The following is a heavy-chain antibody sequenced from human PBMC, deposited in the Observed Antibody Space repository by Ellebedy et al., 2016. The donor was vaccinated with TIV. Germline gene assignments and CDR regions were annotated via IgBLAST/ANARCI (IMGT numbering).Heavy chain of an antibody. CDR1: GLTFSPYS. CDR3: ARARVPDY. CDR2: ISTSIGSI. J-gene: IGHJ4*02. V-gene: IGHV3-48*02. Sequence: PGGSLRLSCVASGLTFSPYSMHWVRHAPGQGLEWISYISTSIGSIYYADSVEGRFTSSRDDAKNSLYLQMNSLRDEETAVYYCARARVPDYWGQGTLVTVSS.